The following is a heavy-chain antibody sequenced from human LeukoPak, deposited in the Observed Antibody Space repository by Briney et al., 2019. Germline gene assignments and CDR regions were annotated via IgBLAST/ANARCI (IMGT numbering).Heavy chain of an antibody. D-gene: IGHD7-27*01. CDR3: ARCGDGSDGKYGMDV. J-gene: IGHJ6*02. Sequence: TSETLSLTCAVYGGSFSGYYWSWIRQPPGKGLEWIGEINHSGSTNYNPSLKSRVTISVDTSKNQFSLKLSSVTAADTAVYYCARCGDGSDGKYGMDVWGQGTTVTVSS. V-gene: IGHV4-34*01. CDR2: INHSGST. CDR1: GGSFSGYY.